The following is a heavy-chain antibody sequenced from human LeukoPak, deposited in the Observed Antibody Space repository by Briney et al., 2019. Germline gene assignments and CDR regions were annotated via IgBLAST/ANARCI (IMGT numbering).Heavy chain of an antibody. Sequence: PGGSLRLSCAASGFTFSGYSMNWVRQAPGEGLEWVSSISSSSSYIYYADSVKGRFTISRDNAKNSLYLQMNSLRAEDTAVYYCVGGYSFHWSYWGQGTLVTVSS. D-gene: IGHD1-1*01. CDR3: VGGYSFHWSY. CDR1: GFTFSGYS. J-gene: IGHJ4*02. CDR2: ISSSSSYI. V-gene: IGHV3-21*01.